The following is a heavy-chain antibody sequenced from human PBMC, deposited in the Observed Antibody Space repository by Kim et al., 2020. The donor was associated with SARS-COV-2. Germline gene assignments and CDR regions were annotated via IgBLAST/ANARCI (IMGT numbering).Heavy chain of an antibody. D-gene: IGHD3-10*01. J-gene: IGHJ4*02. V-gene: IGHV5-51*01. Sequence: RYSPSVQGQVTISADKSISTAYLQWSSLKASDTAMYYCAGTVRGRYYFDYWGQGTLVTVSS. CDR3: AGTVRGRYYFDY.